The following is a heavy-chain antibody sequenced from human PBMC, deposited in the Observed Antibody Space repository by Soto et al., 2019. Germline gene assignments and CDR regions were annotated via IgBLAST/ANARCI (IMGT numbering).Heavy chain of an antibody. Sequence: AASVKVSCKSSGYTFTSYGISWVRQAPGQGLEWMGWISAYNGNTNYAQKLQGRVTMTTDTSTSTAYMELRSLRSDDTAVYYCARSKGWYNREGMDVWGQGTTVTVS. V-gene: IGHV1-18*04. J-gene: IGHJ6*02. CDR3: ARSKGWYNREGMDV. CDR2: ISAYNGNT. D-gene: IGHD1-20*01. CDR1: GYTFTSYG.